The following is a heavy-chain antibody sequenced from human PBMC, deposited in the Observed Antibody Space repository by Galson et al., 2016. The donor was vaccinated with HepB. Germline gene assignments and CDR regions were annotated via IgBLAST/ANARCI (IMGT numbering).Heavy chain of an antibody. V-gene: IGHV1-2*02. Sequence: SVKVSCKASGFTFTGYYLHWVRQAPGLGLEWMGWINPNSGGINYVQKLQGRVTLTRDTSISTAYMELTRLTSDDTAVYYCARGGFYYGSGSYLTSHWGQGTLVTVSS. CDR3: ARGGFYYGSGSYLTSH. CDR2: INPNSGGI. CDR1: GFTFTGYY. J-gene: IGHJ4*02. D-gene: IGHD3-10*01.